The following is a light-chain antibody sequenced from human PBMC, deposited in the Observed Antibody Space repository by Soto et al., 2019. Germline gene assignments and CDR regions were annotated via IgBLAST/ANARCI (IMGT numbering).Light chain of an antibody. CDR3: SSYTSSSTDV. CDR2: EVS. CDR1: SSDVGGYNY. J-gene: IGLJ1*01. V-gene: IGLV2-14*01. Sequence: QSALTQPASVSGSPGQSITISCTGTSSDVGGYNYVSWYQQHPGKAPKLMIYEVSNRPSGVSNRFSGSKSGNTASLTISGLQAEDEADYSCSSYTSSSTDVFGPGTKLTVL.